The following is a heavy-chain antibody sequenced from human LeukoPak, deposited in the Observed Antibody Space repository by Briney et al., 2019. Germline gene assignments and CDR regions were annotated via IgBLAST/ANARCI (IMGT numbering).Heavy chain of an antibody. CDR1: GFTFSSYW. D-gene: IGHD6-13*01. V-gene: IGHV3-7*01. CDR3: ARSYSSTPQYYYYYYMDV. J-gene: IGHJ6*03. Sequence: GGSLRLSCAASGFTFSSYWMSWVRQAPGKGLEWVANIKQDGSEKYYVDSVKGRFTISRDNTKNSLYLQMNSLRAEDTAVYYCARSYSSTPQYYYYYYMDVWGKGTTVTVSS. CDR2: IKQDGSEK.